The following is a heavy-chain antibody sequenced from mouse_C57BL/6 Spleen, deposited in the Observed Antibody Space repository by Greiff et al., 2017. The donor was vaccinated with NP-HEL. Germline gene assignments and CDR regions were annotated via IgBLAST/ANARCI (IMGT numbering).Heavy chain of an antibody. CDR2: ISSGSSTI. CDR3: AKEYYTPFAY. CDR1: GFTFSDYG. J-gene: IGHJ3*01. D-gene: IGHD2-12*01. Sequence: DVKLVESGGGLVKPGGSLKLSCAASGFTFSDYGMHWVRQAPEKGLEWVAYISSGSSTIYYADTVKGRFTISRDNAKNTLFLQMTSLRSEDTAMYYCAKEYYTPFAYWGQGTLVTVSA. V-gene: IGHV5-17*01.